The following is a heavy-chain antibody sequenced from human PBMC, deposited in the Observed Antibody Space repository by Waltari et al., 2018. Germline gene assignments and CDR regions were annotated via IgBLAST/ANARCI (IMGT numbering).Heavy chain of an antibody. CDR2: INAGNGNT. D-gene: IGHD4-17*01. CDR1: GYTITSYA. Sequence: QVQLVQSGAEVKKPGASVKVSCKASGYTITSYAMHWVRQAPGQRLEWMGWINAGNGNTKYSQKFQGRVTITRDTSASTAYMELSSLRSEDTAVYYCAIDDRLRRLGYWGQGTLVTVSS. V-gene: IGHV1-3*01. CDR3: AIDDRLRRLGY. J-gene: IGHJ4*02.